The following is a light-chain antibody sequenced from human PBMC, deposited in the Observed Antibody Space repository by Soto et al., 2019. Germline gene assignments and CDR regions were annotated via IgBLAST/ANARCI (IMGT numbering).Light chain of an antibody. V-gene: IGKV3-11*01. CDR2: DAS. CDR1: QSVSIY. J-gene: IGKJ4*01. CDR3: QQRSNWLT. Sequence: EIVLTQSPATLSLSPGERDTLSCRASQSVSIYLAWYQQKPGQAPRLLIYDASNWATGIPARFSGSGSGTDFTLTISSLEPEDFAVYYCQQRSNWLTFGGGTKVEIK.